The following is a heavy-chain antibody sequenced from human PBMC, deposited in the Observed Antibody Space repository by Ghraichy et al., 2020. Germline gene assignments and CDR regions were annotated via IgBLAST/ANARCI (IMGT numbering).Heavy chain of an antibody. V-gene: IGHV3-48*02. CDR2: ISSSSSTI. CDR1: GFTFSSYS. Sequence: GGSRRLSCAASGFTFSSYSMNWVRQAPGKGLEWVSYISSSSSTIYYADSVKGRFTISRDNAKNSLYLQMNSLRDEDTAVYYCARDGGTYYDFWSGFDYWGQGTLVTVSS. J-gene: IGHJ4*02. CDR3: ARDGGTYYDFWSGFDY. D-gene: IGHD3-3*01.